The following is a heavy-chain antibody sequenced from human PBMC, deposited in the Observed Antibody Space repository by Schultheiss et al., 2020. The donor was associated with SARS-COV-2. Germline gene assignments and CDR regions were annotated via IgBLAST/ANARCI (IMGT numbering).Heavy chain of an antibody. CDR2: IIPIFGTA. J-gene: IGHJ4*02. CDR1: GGTFSSYA. CDR3: ARVMDSSDYSEGGFDY. D-gene: IGHD3-22*01. V-gene: IGHV1-69*13. Sequence: SVKVSCKASGGTFSSYAISWVRQAPGQGLEWMGGIIPIFGTANYAQKFQGRVTITADESTSTAYMELSSLRSEDTAVYYCARVMDSSDYSEGGFDYWGQGTLVTVSS.